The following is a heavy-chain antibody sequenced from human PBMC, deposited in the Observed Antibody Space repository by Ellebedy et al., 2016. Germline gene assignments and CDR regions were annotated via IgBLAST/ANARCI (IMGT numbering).Heavy chain of an antibody. Sequence: SETLSLTXAVYGGSFSGYSWSWIRQPPGKGLEWIGEINHSGNTNYNPSLKSRVTISVDTSKNQFSLKLSSVTAADTAVYYCASYYSNFYYWGQGTLVTVSS. V-gene: IGHV4-34*01. CDR3: ASYYSNFYY. D-gene: IGHD4-11*01. J-gene: IGHJ4*02. CDR1: GGSFSGYS. CDR2: INHSGNT.